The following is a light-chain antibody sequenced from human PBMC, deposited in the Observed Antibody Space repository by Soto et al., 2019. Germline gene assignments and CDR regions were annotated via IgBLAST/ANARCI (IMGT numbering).Light chain of an antibody. CDR3: QQYDNDSWT. V-gene: IGKV1-5*03. Sequence: DIQMTQSPSTLSASVGNRVVITCRASQSISSWLAWYQQKPGKAPNLLIYRASTLKSGVPSRFSGSGSGTELTLTISSLQPDDLATYFCQQYDNDSWTFGQGTKVEIK. J-gene: IGKJ1*01. CDR2: RAS. CDR1: QSISSW.